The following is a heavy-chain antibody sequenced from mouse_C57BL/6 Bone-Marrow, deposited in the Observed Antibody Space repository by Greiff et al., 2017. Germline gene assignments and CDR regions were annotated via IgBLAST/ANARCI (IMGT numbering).Heavy chain of an antibody. V-gene: IGHV5-9-1*02. CDR3: TAVYYGNPWYFDV. J-gene: IGHJ1*03. CDR2: ISSGGDYI. D-gene: IGHD2-1*01. Sequence: DVHLVESGEGLVKPGGSLKLSCAASGFTFSSYAMSWVRQTPEKRLEWVAYISSGGDYIYYADTVKGRFTISRDNARNTLYLQMRSLKSEDTAMYYCTAVYYGNPWYFDVWGTGTTVTVSS. CDR1: GFTFSSYA.